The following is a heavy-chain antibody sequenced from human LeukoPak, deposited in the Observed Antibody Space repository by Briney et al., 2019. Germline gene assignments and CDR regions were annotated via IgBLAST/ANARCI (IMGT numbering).Heavy chain of an antibody. D-gene: IGHD4-17*01. Sequence: NPSETLSLTCTVSGGSISSYYWSWIRQPPGKGLEWIGYIYYSGSTNYNPSLKSRVTISVDTSKNQFPLKLSSVTAADTAVYYCARTTVTVYYYYYYYMDVWGKGTTVTVSS. CDR1: GGSISSYY. J-gene: IGHJ6*03. CDR2: IYYSGST. V-gene: IGHV4-59*01. CDR3: ARTTVTVYYYYYYYMDV.